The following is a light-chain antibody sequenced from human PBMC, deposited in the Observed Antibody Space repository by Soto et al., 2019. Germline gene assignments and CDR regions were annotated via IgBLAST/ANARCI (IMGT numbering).Light chain of an antibody. CDR2: EVS. J-gene: IGLJ3*02. V-gene: IGLV2-14*01. CDR1: SSDVGGYNY. Sequence: QSALTQPASVSGSPGQSITISCTGTSSDVGGYNYVSWYQHHPAKAPKLMIYEVSNRPSGVSNRFSGSKSGNTASLTISGLQAEDEADYYCSSYTSSSTWVFGGGTKLTVL. CDR3: SSYTSSSTWV.